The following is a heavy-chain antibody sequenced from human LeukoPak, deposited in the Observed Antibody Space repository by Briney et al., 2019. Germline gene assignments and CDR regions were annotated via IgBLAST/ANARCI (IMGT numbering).Heavy chain of an antibody. V-gene: IGHV3-48*03. CDR2: ISSSGSTI. D-gene: IGHD3-10*01. CDR3: ARGLTMVRGVIRAPNRTPFDY. Sequence: GSLRLSCAASGFTFSSYEMNWVRQAPGKGLEWVSYISSSGSTIYYADSVKGRFTISRDNAKNSLYLQMDSLRAEDTAVYYCARGLTMVRGVIRAPNRTPFDYWGQGTLVTVSS. CDR1: GFTFSSYE. J-gene: IGHJ4*02.